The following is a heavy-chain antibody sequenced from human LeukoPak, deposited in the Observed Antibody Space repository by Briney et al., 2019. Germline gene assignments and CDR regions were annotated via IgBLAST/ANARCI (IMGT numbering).Heavy chain of an antibody. Sequence: PGGSLRLSCAASGFTFSDYYMSWIRQAPGKGLEYVSAISSNGGSTYYADSVKGRFTISRDNSKNTLYLQMSSLRAEDTAVYYCVRAYDDYSRSGFFVYWGQGTLVTVSS. D-gene: IGHD4-17*01. J-gene: IGHJ4*02. CDR2: ISSNGGST. CDR1: GFTFSDYY. CDR3: VRAYDDYSRSGFFVY. V-gene: IGHV3-64D*06.